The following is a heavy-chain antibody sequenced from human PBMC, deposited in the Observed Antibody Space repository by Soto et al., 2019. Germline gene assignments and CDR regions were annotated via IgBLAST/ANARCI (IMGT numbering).Heavy chain of an antibody. V-gene: IGHV1-3*01. CDR1: GYTFTSYA. D-gene: IGHD1-7*01. CDR2: INPGNGNT. J-gene: IGHJ4*01. CDR3: ARVPRYNWNYAVDF. Sequence: GASVKVSCKASGYTFTSYAIHWVCQAPGQRLEWMGWINPGNGNTRYSQKFQGRVTISRDTSASTAYMETSSLRFEDTAVYYCARVPRYNWNYAVDFWAHGTLVTGSS.